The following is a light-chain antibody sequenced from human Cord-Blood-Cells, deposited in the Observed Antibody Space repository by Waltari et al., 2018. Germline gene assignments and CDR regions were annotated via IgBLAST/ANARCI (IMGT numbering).Light chain of an antibody. Sequence: DIQMTQSPSSLSASVGDRVTITCRASQSISSYLNWYQQKPGKAPKLLIYAASSLQSGVPARFSGSGSGTEFTLTISSLQPEEFATYYCQQSYSTPYTVGQGTKLEIK. V-gene: IGKV1-39*01. CDR2: AAS. CDR1: QSISSY. CDR3: QQSYSTPYT. J-gene: IGKJ2*01.